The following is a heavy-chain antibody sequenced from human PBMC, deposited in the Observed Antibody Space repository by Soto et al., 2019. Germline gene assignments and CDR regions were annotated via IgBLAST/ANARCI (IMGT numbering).Heavy chain of an antibody. CDR1: GYTFTGYY. V-gene: IGHV1-2*04. Sequence: ASVKVSCKASGYTFTGYYMHWVRQAPGQGLEWMGWNNPNSGGTNYAQKFQGWVTMTRDTSISTAYMELSRLRSDDTAVYYCARGGVDIVATTYGNDAFDIWGQGTMVTVSS. J-gene: IGHJ3*02. D-gene: IGHD5-12*01. CDR3: ARGGVDIVATTYGNDAFDI. CDR2: NNPNSGGT.